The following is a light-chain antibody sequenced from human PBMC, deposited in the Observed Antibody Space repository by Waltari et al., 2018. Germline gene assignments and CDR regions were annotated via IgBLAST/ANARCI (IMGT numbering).Light chain of an antibody. CDR2: AAS. V-gene: IGKV3-20*01. CDR3: QQYGSSPLT. Sequence: EIVLTQSPGTLSLSPGERATLSCRASQSVSGSYLAWYHQKPGQAPRLLIYAASSRATGIPDRFSGSGSGTDFTLTISRLEPEDFAVYYCQQYGSSPLTFGGGTKVEIK. CDR1: QSVSGSY. J-gene: IGKJ4*01.